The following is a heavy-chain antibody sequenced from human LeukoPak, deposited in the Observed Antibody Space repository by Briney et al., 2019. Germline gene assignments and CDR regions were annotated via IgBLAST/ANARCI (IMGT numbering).Heavy chain of an antibody. CDR3: ARGRVEGIAVAGTLFDY. J-gene: IGHJ4*02. D-gene: IGHD6-19*01. V-gene: IGHV4-34*01. CDR2: INHSGST. CDR1: GGSFSGYY. Sequence: SETLSLTCAVYGGSFSGYYWSWIRQPPGKGLEWIGEINHSGSTNYSPSLKSRVTISVDTSKNQFSLKLSSVTAADTAVYYCARGRVEGIAVAGTLFDYWGQGTLVTVSS.